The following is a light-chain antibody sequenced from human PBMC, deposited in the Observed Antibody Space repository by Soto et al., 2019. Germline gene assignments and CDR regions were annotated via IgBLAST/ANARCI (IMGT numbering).Light chain of an antibody. CDR3: QNYNNWST. V-gene: IGKV3-15*01. J-gene: IGKJ5*01. Sequence: EIVMTQSPATLSVSPGERATLSCRASQSVSSNLAWYQQKPGQAPRLLIYGASTRATGIPARFSGSGSGTEFTLTISSLQSEDFAVYYCQNYNNWSTFGQGTRLEIK. CDR2: GAS. CDR1: QSVSSN.